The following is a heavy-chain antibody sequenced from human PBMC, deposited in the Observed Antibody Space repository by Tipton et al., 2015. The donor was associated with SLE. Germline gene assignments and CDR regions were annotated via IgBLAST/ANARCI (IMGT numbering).Heavy chain of an antibody. Sequence: LRLSCTVSGGSITNTNYYWSWIRQPAGKELEWIGHTFTSGATNYNPSLKSRVTISVDTSNNQFSLKLTSVTATDTAAYYCARLGYAFWSRYADSWGQGTLVTVSS. D-gene: IGHD3-3*01. CDR3: ARLGYAFWSRYADS. CDR1: GGSITNTNYY. V-gene: IGHV4-61*09. J-gene: IGHJ4*02. CDR2: TFTSGAT.